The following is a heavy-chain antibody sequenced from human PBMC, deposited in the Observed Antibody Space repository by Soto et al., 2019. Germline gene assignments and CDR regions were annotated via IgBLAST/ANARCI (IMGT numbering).Heavy chain of an antibody. D-gene: IGHD2-2*01. Sequence: QVQLVQSGAEVKKPGSSVKVSCKASGGTFSSYAISWVRQAPGQGLEWMGGIIPIFGTANYAQKFQGRVTITADESTRTAYMELSSLGSEDTAVYYCASISCISTSCYGDYYYYGMDVWGQGTTVTVSS. CDR3: ASISCISTSCYGDYYYYGMDV. V-gene: IGHV1-69*12. CDR1: GGTFSSYA. J-gene: IGHJ6*02. CDR2: IIPIFGTA.